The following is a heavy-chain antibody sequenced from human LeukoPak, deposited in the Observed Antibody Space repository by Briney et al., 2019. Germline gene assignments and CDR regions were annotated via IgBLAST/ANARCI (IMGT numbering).Heavy chain of an antibody. CDR2: IYYSGST. V-gene: IGHV4-39*01. D-gene: IGHD3-3*01. J-gene: IGHJ4*02. CDR3: ARYMYYDFDY. CDR1: GGSISSSSYY. Sequence: KPPETLSLTCAVSGGSISSSSYYWGWTRQPPGKGLEWIGSIYYSGSTYYNPSLKSRVTISVDTSKNQFSLKLSSVTAADTAVYYCARYMYYDFDYWGQGTLVTVSS.